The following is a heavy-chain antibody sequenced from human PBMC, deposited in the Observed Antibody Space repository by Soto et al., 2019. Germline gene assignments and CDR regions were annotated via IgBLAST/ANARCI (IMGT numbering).Heavy chain of an antibody. CDR3: AAATNWNCHFPY. V-gene: IGHV3-33*03. D-gene: IGHD1-7*01. CDR1: GFTISTHG. J-gene: IGHJ4*02. Sequence: QAQLVESGGGVVQPGTSLRLSCAASGFTISTHGMHWVRQAPGKGLEWLANIWYDGSNKFYAESVKGRFSISKDNSKKTLYLKMSSLRAEDTAVYYCAAATNWNCHFPYWGQGTQVTVSS. CDR2: IWYDGSNK.